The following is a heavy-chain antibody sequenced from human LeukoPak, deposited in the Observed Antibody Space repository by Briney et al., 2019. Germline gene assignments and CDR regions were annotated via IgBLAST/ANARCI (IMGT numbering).Heavy chain of an antibody. CDR2: IYYSGSI. Sequence: PSQTLSLTCTVSGGSISSGDYYWSWIRQPPGKGLEWIGYIYYSGSIYYDPSLKSRVTISVDTSKNQFSLKLTSVTAADTAVYYCASTSVTTSEFDYWGQGTLVTVSS. D-gene: IGHD4-17*01. J-gene: IGHJ4*02. CDR3: ASTSVTTSEFDY. V-gene: IGHV4-30-4*08. CDR1: GGSISSGDYY.